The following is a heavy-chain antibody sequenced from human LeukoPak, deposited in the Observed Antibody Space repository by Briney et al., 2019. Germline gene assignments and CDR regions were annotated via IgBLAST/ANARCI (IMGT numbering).Heavy chain of an antibody. Sequence: ASVKVSCKASGYTFTGYYMHWVRQAPGQGLEWMGWINPNSGGTNYAQKFQGRVTMTTDTSTSTAYMELRSLRSDDTAVYYCARDEGCSGGSCYLDNWFDPWGQGTLVTVSS. V-gene: IGHV1-2*02. J-gene: IGHJ5*02. CDR2: INPNSGGT. CDR3: ARDEGCSGGSCYLDNWFDP. D-gene: IGHD2-15*01. CDR1: GYTFTGYY.